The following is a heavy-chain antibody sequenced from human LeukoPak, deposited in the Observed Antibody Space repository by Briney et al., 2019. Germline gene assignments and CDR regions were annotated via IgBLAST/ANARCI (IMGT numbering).Heavy chain of an antibody. CDR2: INHSGST. V-gene: IGHV4-34*01. CDR1: GGSFSGYY. J-gene: IGHJ4*02. CDR3: ARVAWGLLDY. Sequence: SETLSLTCAVYGGSFSGYYWSWIRQPPGKGLEWIGEINHSGSTNYNPSLKSRVTISVDTSKNQFSLKLSSVTAADTAVYYCARVAWGLLDYWGQGTLVTVSS. D-gene: IGHD1-26*01.